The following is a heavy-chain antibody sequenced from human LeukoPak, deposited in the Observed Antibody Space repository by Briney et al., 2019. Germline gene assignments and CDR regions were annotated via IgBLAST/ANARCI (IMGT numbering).Heavy chain of an antibody. J-gene: IGHJ4*02. CDR3: ARGGALPYTYYYDSSGYPY. Sequence: GASVKVSCKASGYTFTSYYMHWVRQAPGQGLEWMGIINPSGGSTSYAQKFQGRVTMTRDTSKNQFSLKLSSVTAADTAVYYCARGGALPYTYYYDSSGYPYWGQGTLVTVSS. D-gene: IGHD3-22*01. V-gene: IGHV1-46*01. CDR2: INPSGGST. CDR1: GYTFTSYY.